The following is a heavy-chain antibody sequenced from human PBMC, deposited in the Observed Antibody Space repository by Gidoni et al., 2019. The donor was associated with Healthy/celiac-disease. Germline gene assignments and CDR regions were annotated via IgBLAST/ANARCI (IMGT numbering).Heavy chain of an antibody. CDR2: ISSSSSYT. CDR3: ARGSAVRGGPVDY. CDR1: GSTFSDYY. D-gene: IGHD3-16*01. Sequence: QVQLVESGGGLVKPGGSLRLSCAASGSTFSDYYMIWIRQAPGKGLEWVSDISSSSSYTNYADSVKGRFTISRDNAKNSLYLQMNSRRAEDTAVYYCARGSAVRGGPVDYWGQGTLVTVSS. J-gene: IGHJ4*02. V-gene: IGHV3-11*06.